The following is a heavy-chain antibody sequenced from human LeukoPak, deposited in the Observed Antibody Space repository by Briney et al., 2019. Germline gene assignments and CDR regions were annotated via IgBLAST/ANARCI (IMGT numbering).Heavy chain of an antibody. CDR1: GYTLTELS. J-gene: IGHJ4*02. CDR2: FDPEDGET. D-gene: IGHD3-3*01. Sequence: GASAKVSCKVSGYTLTELSMHWVRQAPGKGLEWMGGFDPEDGETIYAQKFQGRVTMTEDTSTDTAYMELSSLRSEDTAVYYCATAIRFLEWLSVGPFDYWGQGTLVTVSS. CDR3: ATAIRFLEWLSVGPFDY. V-gene: IGHV1-24*01.